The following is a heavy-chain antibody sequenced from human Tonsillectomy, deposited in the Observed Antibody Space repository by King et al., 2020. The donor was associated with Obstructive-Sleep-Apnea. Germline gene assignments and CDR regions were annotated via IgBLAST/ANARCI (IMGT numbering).Heavy chain of an antibody. CDR3: GRTSYDSSGYYYAY. V-gene: IGHV1-69*09. CDR2: IIPILDIT. Sequence: QLVQSGAEVEKPGSSVQVSCKASGGTFSSYAISWVRQAPGQGLEWMGRIIPILDITNYAQKFQGRVTITADKSTSTAYMELSSLRSEDTAVYYCGRTSYDSSGYYYAYWGQGTLVTVSS. D-gene: IGHD3-22*01. J-gene: IGHJ4*02. CDR1: GGTFSSYA.